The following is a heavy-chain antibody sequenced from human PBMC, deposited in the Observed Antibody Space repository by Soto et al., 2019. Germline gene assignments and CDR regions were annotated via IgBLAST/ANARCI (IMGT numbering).Heavy chain of an antibody. J-gene: IGHJ4*02. CDR1: GFTFSSYG. Sequence: GGSLRLSCAASGFTFSSYGMHWVRQAPGKGPEWVAVISYDGSNKYYADSVKGRFTISRDNSKNALYLQMNSLRAEDTAVYYCAKGAHWVTYYYDSSGYAYFDYWGQGTLVTVSS. D-gene: IGHD3-22*01. CDR2: ISYDGSNK. CDR3: AKGAHWVTYYYDSSGYAYFDY. V-gene: IGHV3-30*18.